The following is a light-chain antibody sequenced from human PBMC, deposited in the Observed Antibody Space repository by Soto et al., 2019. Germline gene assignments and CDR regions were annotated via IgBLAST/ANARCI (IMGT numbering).Light chain of an antibody. CDR3: QKYNIPGT. J-gene: IGKJ1*01. V-gene: IGKV1-27*01. CDR1: QGISNY. CDR2: AAS. Sequence: DIQMTQSPSSLSASVGDRVTITCRASQGISNYLAWYQQKPGKVPKLLIYAASTLQSGVPSRFSGSGSGTDFTLTISSLQPEDVATYYCQKYNIPGTFGQGTKVEIK.